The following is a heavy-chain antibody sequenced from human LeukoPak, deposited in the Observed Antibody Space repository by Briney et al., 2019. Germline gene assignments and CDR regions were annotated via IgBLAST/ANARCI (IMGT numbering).Heavy chain of an antibody. V-gene: IGHV3-30*02. D-gene: IGHD4-11*01. Sequence: AGGSLRLSYAASGLTFSSCGMDCVCQAPGKGLEWVAFIRLDGSNKYYADSVKGRFTISRDNSKNTLYLQMNSLRAEDTSVYYCAKGVTYSFDYWGQGTLVSVSS. J-gene: IGHJ4*02. CDR1: GLTFSSCG. CDR2: IRLDGSNK. CDR3: AKGVTYSFDY.